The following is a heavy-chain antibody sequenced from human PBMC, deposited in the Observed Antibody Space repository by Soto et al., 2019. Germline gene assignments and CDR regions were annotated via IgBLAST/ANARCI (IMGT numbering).Heavy chain of an antibody. CDR2: IYWDDDK. Sequence: QITLKESGPTLVKPTQTLTLTCTFSGFSLSTTGVGVGWIRQPPGKALEWLALIYWDDDKRYSPSLKSRLTSTKDTTKNQVVLTMTNMDPVDTATYYCAHTPEGDGPDAFDIWGQGTMVTVSS. CDR1: GFSLSTTGVG. V-gene: IGHV2-5*02. D-gene: IGHD2-21*01. J-gene: IGHJ3*02. CDR3: AHTPEGDGPDAFDI.